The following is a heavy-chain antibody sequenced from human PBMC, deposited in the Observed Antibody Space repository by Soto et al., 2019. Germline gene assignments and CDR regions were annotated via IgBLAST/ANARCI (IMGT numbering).Heavy chain of an antibody. D-gene: IGHD6-13*01. V-gene: IGHV5-51*01. CDR1: GYRFTNYW. CDR3: ATHRGGSSWYYDYYGMDV. CDR2: IYPGDSDT. J-gene: IGHJ6*02. Sequence: PGESLKISCKGSGYRFTNYWIGWVRQMPGKGLEWMGIIYPGDSDTRYSPSFQGQVTISADKFINTAYLQWSSLKASDTAMYYCATHRGGSSWYYDYYGMDVWGQGTTVTVSS.